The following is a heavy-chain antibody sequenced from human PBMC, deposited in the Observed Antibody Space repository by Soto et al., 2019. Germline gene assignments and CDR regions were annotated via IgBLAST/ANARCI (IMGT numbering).Heavy chain of an antibody. D-gene: IGHD6-19*01. V-gene: IGHV3-23*01. CDR2: ISDSVGRT. CDR1: GFTFSSYA. J-gene: IGHJ4*02. Sequence: GGSLRLSCAASGFTFSSYAMSWVRQAPGKGLEWVSTISDSVGRTYYADSVKGRFTISRDNSKNTLYLQMNSLRAGDTAVYYCGDGSVALSTDYWGQGTLVTVSS. CDR3: GDGSVALSTDY.